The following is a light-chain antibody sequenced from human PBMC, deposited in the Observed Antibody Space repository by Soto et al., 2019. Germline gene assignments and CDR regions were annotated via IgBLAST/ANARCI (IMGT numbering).Light chain of an antibody. CDR2: EVT. Sequence: QSVLTQPASVSGSPGQSITISCTGTSSDVGAYNFVSWYQHHPGRAPKLIIYEVTIRPSGVSNRFSGSKSGNTASLTISGLQAEDEADYFCQSYDSSALSLIFGPGTKVTVL. J-gene: IGLJ1*01. V-gene: IGLV2-14*01. CDR3: QSYDSSALSLI. CDR1: SSDVGAYNF.